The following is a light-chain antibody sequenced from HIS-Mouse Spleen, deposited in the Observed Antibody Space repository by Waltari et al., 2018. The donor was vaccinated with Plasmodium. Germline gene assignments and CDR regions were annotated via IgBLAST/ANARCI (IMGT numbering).Light chain of an antibody. CDR3: QQDYSSPTWT. CDR1: QSVLYSSNNKNY. CDR2: WAA. V-gene: IGKV4-1*01. Sequence: DIVMTQSPDSLAVSLGERATINCKSSQSVLYSSNNKNYLAWYQQKPGQPPKLLIYWAATREAGVPDRCSGSGSGTDFTLTISSRQAEDVAVYYCQQDYSSPTWTFGQGTKVEIK. J-gene: IGKJ1*01.